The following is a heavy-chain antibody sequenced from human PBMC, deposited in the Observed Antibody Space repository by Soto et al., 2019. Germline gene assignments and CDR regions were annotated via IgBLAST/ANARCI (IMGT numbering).Heavy chain of an antibody. V-gene: IGHV4-28*03. CDR2: IYYSGTT. CDR1: GYCISSSNW. Sequence: KPSETLSLTCAVSGYCISSSNWWGWIRQPPGKGLEWIGYIYYSGTTYYTPSLKSRVTMSVDTSKNQFSLKLTSVTAVDTAVYYCAREPVDCSGGSCKGRFDHWGQGTLVTVSS. CDR3: AREPVDCSGGSCKGRFDH. J-gene: IGHJ5*02. D-gene: IGHD2-15*01.